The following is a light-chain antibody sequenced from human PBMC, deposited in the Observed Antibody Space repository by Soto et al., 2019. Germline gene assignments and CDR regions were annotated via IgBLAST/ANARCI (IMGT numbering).Light chain of an antibody. CDR3: CSYADSDTHYV. J-gene: IGLJ1*01. V-gene: IGLV2-11*01. CDR2: DVS. Sequence: QSVLTQPLSVYGSPGQSVTISCTGTSSDVGGYNSVSWYQQHPDKAPKFMIYDVSKRPSGVPDRFSGSKSGNTASLTISGLQAEDEADYYCCSYADSDTHYVFGTGTKVTVL. CDR1: SSDVGGYNS.